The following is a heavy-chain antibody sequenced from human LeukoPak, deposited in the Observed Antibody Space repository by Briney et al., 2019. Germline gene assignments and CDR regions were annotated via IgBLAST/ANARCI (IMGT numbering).Heavy chain of an antibody. CDR2: ISTYNGNS. CDR1: GYTFTSYS. D-gene: IGHD6-6*01. J-gene: IGHJ4*02. V-gene: IGHV1-18*01. CDR3: AKDRWRDGSASFDD. Sequence: GPSVRLSCKASGYTFTSYSINWVRQAPGQGLEWMGWISTYNGNSNYAQKLQGRLTMTTDTSTSTAYMELRSLRSDDTAMYYCAKDRWRDGSASFDDWEQGTLVTVSS.